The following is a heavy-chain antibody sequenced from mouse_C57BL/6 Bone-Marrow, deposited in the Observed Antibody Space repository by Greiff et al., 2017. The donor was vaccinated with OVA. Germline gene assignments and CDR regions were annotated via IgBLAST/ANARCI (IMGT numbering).Heavy chain of an antibody. V-gene: IGHV1-81*01. CDR3: ARWGYYYGSSSWFAY. D-gene: IGHD1-1*01. Sequence: QVQLKQSGAELARPGASVKLSCKASGYTFTSYGISWVKQRTGQGLEWIGEIYPRSGNTYYNEKFKGKATLTADKSSSTAYMELRSLTSEDSAVYFCARWGYYYGSSSWFAYWGQGTLVTVSA. J-gene: IGHJ3*01. CDR1: GYTFTSYG. CDR2: IYPRSGNT.